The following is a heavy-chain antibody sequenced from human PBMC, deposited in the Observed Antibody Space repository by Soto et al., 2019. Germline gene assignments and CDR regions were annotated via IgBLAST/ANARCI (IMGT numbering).Heavy chain of an antibody. V-gene: IGHV4-30-2*01. Sequence: SETLSLTCAVSGGSISSGGYSWSWIRQPPGKGLEWIGYIYHSGSTYYSPSLKSRVTISVDRSKNQFSLKLSSVTAADTAVYYCARSTDYAPRYYGKDVWGQGTTVTVSS. CDR3: ARSTDYAPRYYGKDV. D-gene: IGHD4-17*01. CDR2: IYHSGST. CDR1: GGSISSGGYS. J-gene: IGHJ6*02.